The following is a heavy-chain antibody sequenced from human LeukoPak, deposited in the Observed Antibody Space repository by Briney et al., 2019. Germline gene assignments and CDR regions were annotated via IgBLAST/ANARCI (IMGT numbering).Heavy chain of an antibody. CDR3: AKDSGDY. D-gene: IGHD3-10*01. V-gene: IGHV3-9*01. CDR1: GFTFDDYA. CDR2: ISWNSGSI. Sequence: HPGGSLRLSCAASGFTFDDYAMHWVRQAPGKGLEWVSGISWNSGSIGYADSVKGRFTISRDNAKNSLYLQMNSLRAEDTALYYCAKDSGDYWGQGTLVTVSS. J-gene: IGHJ4*02.